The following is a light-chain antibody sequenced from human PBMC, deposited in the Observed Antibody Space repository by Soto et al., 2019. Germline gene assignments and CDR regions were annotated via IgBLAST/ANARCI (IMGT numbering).Light chain of an antibody. CDR1: QSVSSY. CDR3: QQYGKSPT. V-gene: IGKV3-15*01. CDR2: DAS. J-gene: IGKJ5*01. Sequence: EIVLTQSPGTLSLSPGERATLSCRASQSVSSYLAWYQQKPGQAPRLLIYDASNRATGIPARFSGSGSGTEFTLTISSLQSEDFAVYYCQQYGKSPTFGHGTRLEIK.